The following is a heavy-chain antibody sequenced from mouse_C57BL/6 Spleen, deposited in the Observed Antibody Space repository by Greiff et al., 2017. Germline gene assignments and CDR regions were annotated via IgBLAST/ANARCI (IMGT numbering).Heavy chain of an antibody. CDR2: INPSSGYT. CDR3: ARDYYGSSAWFAY. CDR1: GYTFTSYW. Sequence: VQLVESGAELAKPGASVKLSCKASGYTFTSYWMHWVKQRPGQGLEWIGYINPSSGYTKYNQKFKDKATLTADKSSSTAYMQLSSLTYEDSAVYYCARDYYGSSAWFAYWGQGTLVTVSA. J-gene: IGHJ3*01. D-gene: IGHD1-1*01. V-gene: IGHV1-7*01.